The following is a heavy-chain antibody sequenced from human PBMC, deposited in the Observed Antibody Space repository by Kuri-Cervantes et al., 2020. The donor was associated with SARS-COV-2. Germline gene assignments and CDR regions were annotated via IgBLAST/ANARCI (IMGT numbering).Heavy chain of an antibody. CDR1: GASFTLSA. J-gene: IGHJ4*02. Sequence: SVKVSCKASGASFTLSAFSWVRQAPGQGLEWMGGIIPMLHKTHYAQKFQDRVTITADESTSTLYIDLNNLKSDDTAVYYCARGFDSPLDYWGQGTLVTVSS. CDR2: IIPMLHKT. V-gene: IGHV1-69*10. CDR3: ARGFDSPLDY. D-gene: IGHD3-9*01.